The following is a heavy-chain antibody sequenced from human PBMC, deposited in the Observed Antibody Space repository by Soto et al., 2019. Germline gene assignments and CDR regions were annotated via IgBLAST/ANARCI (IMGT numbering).Heavy chain of an antibody. Sequence: ASVKVSCKASGYTFTGYYMHWVRQAPGQGLEWMGWINPNSGSTNYAQKFQGRVTMTRDTSISTAYMELSRLRSDDTAVYYCARPEIEYSSSPGYFDYWGQGTLVTV. CDR1: GYTFTGYY. D-gene: IGHD6-6*01. CDR2: INPNSGST. V-gene: IGHV1-2*02. J-gene: IGHJ4*02. CDR3: ARPEIEYSSSPGYFDY.